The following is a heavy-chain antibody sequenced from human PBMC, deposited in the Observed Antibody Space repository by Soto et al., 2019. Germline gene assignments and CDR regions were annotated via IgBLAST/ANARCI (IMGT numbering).Heavy chain of an antibody. Sequence: GGSLRLSCAASGFTFSSYGMHWVRQAPGKGLEWVAVIWYDGSNKYYADSVKGRFTISRDNSKNTLYLQMNSLRAEDTAVYYCARPTPPFYCGGDCYPSSYFDYWGQGTLVTVSS. CDR2: IWYDGSNK. J-gene: IGHJ4*02. CDR1: GFTFSSYG. V-gene: IGHV3-33*01. CDR3: ARPTPPFYCGGDCYPSSYFDY. D-gene: IGHD2-21*02.